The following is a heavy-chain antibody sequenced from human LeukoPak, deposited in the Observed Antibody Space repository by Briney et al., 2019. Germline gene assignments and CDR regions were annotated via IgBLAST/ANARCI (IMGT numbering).Heavy chain of an antibody. D-gene: IGHD1-7*01. CDR1: GGSFSGYY. J-gene: IGHJ4*02. CDR3: ARGTVAGTTGSYYFDY. Sequence: SETLSLTCAVYGGSFSGYYWSWVRQPPGKGLELIGEINHSGSTNYNPSLKSRVTISVDTSKNQFSLKLSSVTAADTAVYYCARGTVAGTTGSYYFDYWGQGTLVTVSS. CDR2: INHSGST. V-gene: IGHV4-34*01.